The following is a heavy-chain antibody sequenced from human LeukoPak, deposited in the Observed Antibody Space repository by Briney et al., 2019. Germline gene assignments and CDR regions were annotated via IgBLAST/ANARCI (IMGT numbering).Heavy chain of an antibody. J-gene: IGHJ4*02. CDR1: GGSISSSSYY. CDR2: IYYSGST. Sequence: SETLSLTCTVSGGSISSSSYYWGWIRQPPGKGLEWIGSIYYSGSTYYNPSLKSRVTISVDTSKNQFSLKLSSVTAADTAVYYCAARYFRGDYWGQGTLVTVSS. V-gene: IGHV4-39*01. D-gene: IGHD3-9*01. CDR3: AARYFRGDY.